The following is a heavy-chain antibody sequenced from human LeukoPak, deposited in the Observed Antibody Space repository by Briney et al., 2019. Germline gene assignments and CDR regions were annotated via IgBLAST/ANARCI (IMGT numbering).Heavy chain of an antibody. CDR1: GFTFSTYA. J-gene: IGHJ4*02. CDR2: ISSRGRH. CDR3: ARESDHSNYPGTFDH. V-gene: IGHV3-21*01. D-gene: IGHD4-11*01. Sequence: GRSVRLSCAASGFTFSTYAMSWVRHIPGKGLEWVSGISSRGRHQYTDSVKGRFTISRDNAKNSLSLQMNSLRVEDTALYYCARESDHSNYPGTFDHWGRGTVVGVS.